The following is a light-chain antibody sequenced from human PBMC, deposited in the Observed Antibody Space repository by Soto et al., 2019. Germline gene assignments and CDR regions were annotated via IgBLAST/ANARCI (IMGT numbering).Light chain of an antibody. V-gene: IGKV1-9*01. J-gene: IGKJ4*01. CDR3: QQLERYPST. Sequence: IQLTQSPSSLSASVGDRVTITCRASQVINSFLAWYQQKPGKAPKLLISAASTLQSGVPSRFSGSGSGTDFTLTISRLQPEEFATYYCQQLERYPSTFGGGTKVEIK. CDR2: AAS. CDR1: QVINSF.